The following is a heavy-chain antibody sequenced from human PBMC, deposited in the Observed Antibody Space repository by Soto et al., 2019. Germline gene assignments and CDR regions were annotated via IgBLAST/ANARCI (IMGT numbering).Heavy chain of an antibody. CDR3: AKDAWYSSSWSEFCYGMDV. V-gene: IGHV3-23*01. Sequence: GGSLRLYCADSGFTFSSYAMSWVRQAPGKGLEWVSAISGSGGSTYYADSVKGRFTISRDNSKNTLYLQMNSLRAEDTAVYYCAKDAWYSSSWSEFCYGMDVWGQGTTVTVSS. D-gene: IGHD6-13*01. J-gene: IGHJ6*02. CDR2: ISGSGGST. CDR1: GFTFSSYA.